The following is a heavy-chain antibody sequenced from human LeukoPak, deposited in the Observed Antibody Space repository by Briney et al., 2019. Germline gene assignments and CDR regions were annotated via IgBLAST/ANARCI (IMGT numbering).Heavy chain of an antibody. V-gene: IGHV3-23*01. D-gene: IGHD3-3*01. Sequence: GGSLRLSCAASGFTFSSYAMSWVRQAPGKGLEWVSAISGSGGSTYYADSVKGRFTIFRDNSKNTLYLQMNSLRAEDTAVYYCAKAGDFWSGYHWYFDLWGRGTLVTVSS. CDR3: AKAGDFWSGYHWYFDL. CDR2: ISGSGGST. J-gene: IGHJ2*01. CDR1: GFTFSSYA.